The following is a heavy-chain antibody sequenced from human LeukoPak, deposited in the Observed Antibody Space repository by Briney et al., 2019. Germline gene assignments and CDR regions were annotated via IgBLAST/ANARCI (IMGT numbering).Heavy chain of an antibody. CDR2: IRSKANSYAT. Sequence: GGSLRLSCAASGFTFSGSAMHWVRQASGKGLEWVGRIRSKANSYATAYAASVKGRFIISRDDSKNTAYLQMNSLKTEDTAVYYCTRHNGDYCSGGSCYWYGVDYWGQGTLVTVSS. D-gene: IGHD2-15*01. J-gene: IGHJ4*02. CDR3: TRHNGDYCSGGSCYWYGVDY. CDR1: GFTFSGSA. V-gene: IGHV3-73*01.